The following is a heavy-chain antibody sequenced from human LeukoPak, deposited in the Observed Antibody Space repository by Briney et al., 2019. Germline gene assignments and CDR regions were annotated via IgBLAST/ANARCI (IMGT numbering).Heavy chain of an antibody. Sequence: ASVKVSCKASGGTFSSYAISWVRQAPGQGLEWMGGIIPIFGTANYAQKFQGRVTITADESTSTAYMELSSLRSEDTAVYYCASRIVVPAAIGWFDPWGQGTLVTVSS. D-gene: IGHD2-2*01. CDR1: GGTFSSYA. J-gene: IGHJ5*02. V-gene: IGHV1-69*01. CDR3: ASRIVVPAAIGWFDP. CDR2: IIPIFGTA.